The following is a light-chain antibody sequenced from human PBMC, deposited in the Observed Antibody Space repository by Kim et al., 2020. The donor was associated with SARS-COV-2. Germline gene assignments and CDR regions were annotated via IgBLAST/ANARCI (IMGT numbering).Light chain of an antibody. CDR3: QQYYDTPLT. V-gene: IGKV4-1*01. J-gene: IGKJ4*01. CDR2: WAS. CDR1: QSVLYSSNNKNY. Sequence: ATINCKSSQSVLYSSNNKNYFAWYQQKPGQPPKLLIYWASTRASGVPARFSGSGSGTDFTLTISSLQAEDVAVYYCQQYYDTPLTFGGWTKVDIK.